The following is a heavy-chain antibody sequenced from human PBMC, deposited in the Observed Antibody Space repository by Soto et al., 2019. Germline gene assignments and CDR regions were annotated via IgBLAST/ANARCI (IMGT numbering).Heavy chain of an antibody. CDR2: IYYSGST. CDR3: ARVAYYGRSFDI. Sequence: TLSLTCTVSGGSIRSGDYYWSWIRQPPGKGLEWIGYIYYSGSTYYNPSLKSRVTISVDTSKNQFSLKVTSVTAADTAVYFCARVAYYGRSFDIWGQGTMVTVSS. CDR1: GGSIRSGDYY. J-gene: IGHJ3*02. D-gene: IGHD1-26*01. V-gene: IGHV4-30-4*01.